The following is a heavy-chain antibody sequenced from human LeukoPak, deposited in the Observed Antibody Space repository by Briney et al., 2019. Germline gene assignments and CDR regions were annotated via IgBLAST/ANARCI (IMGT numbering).Heavy chain of an antibody. Sequence: AASGFTVSSNYMSWVRQAPGKGLECVSVIYSGGSTYYADSVKGRFTISRDNSKNTVYLQMNSLRAEDTAVYYCARTWKGAFDIWGQGTMVTVSS. J-gene: IGHJ3*02. V-gene: IGHV3-66*01. CDR1: GFTVSSNY. D-gene: IGHD1-1*01. CDR3: ARTWKGAFDI. CDR2: IYSGGST.